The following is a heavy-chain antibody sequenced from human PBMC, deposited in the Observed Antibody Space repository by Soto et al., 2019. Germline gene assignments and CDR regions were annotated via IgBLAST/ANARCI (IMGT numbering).Heavy chain of an antibody. CDR1: GFTFGDYA. Sequence: GGSLRLSCTASGFTFGDYAMSWVRQAPGKGLGWVGFIRSKAYGGTTEYAASVKGRLTISRDDSKSIAYLQMNSLKTEDTAVYYCTRDSPPAEYFQHWGQGTLVTVSS. CDR2: IRSKAYGGTT. V-gene: IGHV3-49*04. CDR3: TRDSPPAEYFQH. J-gene: IGHJ1*01.